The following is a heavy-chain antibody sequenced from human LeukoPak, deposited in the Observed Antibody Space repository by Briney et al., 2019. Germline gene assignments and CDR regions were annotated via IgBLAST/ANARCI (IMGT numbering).Heavy chain of an antibody. CDR1: GDSVSSNSAA. V-gene: IGHV6-1*01. Sequence: SQTLSLTCAISGDSVSSNSAAWNWSRQSPSRGLEWLGRTYYRSRWYNDYAVSVKSRITINPDTSKNQFSPQFNSVSPDDTAVYYCARSVGDIDYWGQGTLVTVSS. CDR3: ARSVGDIDY. J-gene: IGHJ4*02. CDR2: TYYRSRWYN. D-gene: IGHD1-26*01.